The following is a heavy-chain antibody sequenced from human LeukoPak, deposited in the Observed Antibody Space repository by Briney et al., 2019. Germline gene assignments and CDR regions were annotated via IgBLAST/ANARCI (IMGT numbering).Heavy chain of an antibody. D-gene: IGHD6-19*01. CDR3: AKDWLSGSFDAFDV. CDR2: INPNSGGT. Sequence: ASVKVSCKASGYTFTDYYIHWVRQAPGQGLEWMGWINPNSGGTNSAQKFQGRVTMTRDTSVTTAYMELSGLRSDDTAVYYCAKDWLSGSFDAFDVWGQGTMVTVSS. CDR1: GYTFTDYY. V-gene: IGHV1-2*02. J-gene: IGHJ3*01.